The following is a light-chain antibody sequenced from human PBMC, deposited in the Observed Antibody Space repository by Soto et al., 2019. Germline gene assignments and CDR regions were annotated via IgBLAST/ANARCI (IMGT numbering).Light chain of an antibody. CDR2: EVS. V-gene: IGLV2-8*01. J-gene: IGLJ1*01. CDR3: TSYAGINILYI. CDR1: SSDVGGYDC. Sequence: QSALTQPPSASGSPGQSVTISCTGTSSDVGGYDCVSWYQQHPGKAPKLIMYEVSKRPSGVPDRFSGSKSGNTASLTVSGLQPEDEADYYCTSYAGINILYIFGTGTKLTGL.